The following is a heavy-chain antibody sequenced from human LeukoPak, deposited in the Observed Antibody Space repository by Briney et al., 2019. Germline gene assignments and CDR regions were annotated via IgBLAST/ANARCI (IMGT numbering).Heavy chain of an antibody. J-gene: IGHJ3*02. CDR2: ISDSGSST. CDR3: ARIFGSYFAFDI. V-gene: IGHV3-23*01. CDR1: GFTVSSNS. D-gene: IGHD1-26*01. Sequence: GGSLRLSCTVSGFTVSSNSMSWARQAPGKGLEWVSAISDSGSSTYYADSVKGRFTISRDNSKNTLYLQMNSLRAEDTAVYYCARIFGSYFAFDIWGQGTMVTVSS.